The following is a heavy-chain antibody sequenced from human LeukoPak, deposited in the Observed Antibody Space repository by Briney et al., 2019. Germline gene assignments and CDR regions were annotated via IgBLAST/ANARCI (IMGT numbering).Heavy chain of an antibody. D-gene: IGHD1-20*01. V-gene: IGHV3-9*01. J-gene: IGHJ4*02. CDR3: AKPTRGYNWNDRTFFDY. CDR1: GFTFDDYA. Sequence: PGRSLRLSCAASGFTFDDYAMHWVRQAPGKGLEWVSGISWNSGSIGYADSVKGRFTISRDNAKNSLYLQMNSLRAEDTALYYCAKPTRGYNWNDRTFFDYWGQGTLVTVSS. CDR2: ISWNSGSI.